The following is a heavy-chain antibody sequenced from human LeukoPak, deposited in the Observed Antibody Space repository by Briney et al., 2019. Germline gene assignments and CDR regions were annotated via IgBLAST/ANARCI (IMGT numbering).Heavy chain of an antibody. D-gene: IGHD3-22*01. CDR2: IYTSGST. Sequence: SETLSLTCTVSGGSISSYYWSWIRQPAGKGLEWIGRIYTSGSTNYNPSLKSRVTMSVDTSKNQFSLKLSSVTAADTAVYYCARDLIEGYYYYMDVWGKGATVTISS. V-gene: IGHV4-4*07. J-gene: IGHJ6*03. CDR1: GGSISSYY. CDR3: ARDLIEGYYYYMDV.